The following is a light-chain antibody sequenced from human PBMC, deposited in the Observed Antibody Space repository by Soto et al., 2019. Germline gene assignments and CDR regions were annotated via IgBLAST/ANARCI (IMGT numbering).Light chain of an antibody. CDR2: RNN. CDR3: AAWDDSLSGGV. CDR1: SSNIGSNY. V-gene: IGLV1-47*01. J-gene: IGLJ1*01. Sequence: QSVLTQSPAASETPGQRVTISCSGSSSNIGSNYVYWYQQLPGTAPKLLIYRNNQRPSGVPDRFSGSKSGTSASLAISGLQSEDEADYYCAAWDDSLSGGVFGTGTKVTVL.